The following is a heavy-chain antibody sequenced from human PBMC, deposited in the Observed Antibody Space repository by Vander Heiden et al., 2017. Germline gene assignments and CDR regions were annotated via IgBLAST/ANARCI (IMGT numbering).Heavy chain of an antibody. V-gene: IGHV1-58*01. J-gene: IGHJ6*02. D-gene: IGHD3-3*01. Sequence: QMQLVQSGPEVKKPGTSVKVSCKASGFTFTTSAVQRVRQARGQRLEWIGWIDVGSGNTNYAQKFQERVTITRDMSTSTAYMELSSLRSEDTAVYYCAAEKYDFWSGYYFYYGMDVWGQGTTVTVSS. CDR2: IDVGSGNT. CDR3: AAEKYDFWSGYYFYYGMDV. CDR1: GFTFTTSA.